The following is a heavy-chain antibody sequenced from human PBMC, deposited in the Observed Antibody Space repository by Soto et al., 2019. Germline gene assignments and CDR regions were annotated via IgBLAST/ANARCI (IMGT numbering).Heavy chain of an antibody. J-gene: IGHJ5*02. CDR3: ARMVSSGSLNGFDP. D-gene: IGHD2-8*01. V-gene: IGHV1-8*01. CDR1: GYTFTNYQ. Sequence: ASVKVSCKASGYTFTNYQMHWVRQATGQGLEWMGWMNPDSGNTDYAHKFLGSITITRNNSISTTYMELSRLVSDDTAIYYGARMVSSGSLNGFDPWGQGTPVTVSS. CDR2: MNPDSGNT.